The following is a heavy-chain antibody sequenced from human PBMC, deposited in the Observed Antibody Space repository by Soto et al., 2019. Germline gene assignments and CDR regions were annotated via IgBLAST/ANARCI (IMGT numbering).Heavy chain of an antibody. J-gene: IGHJ4*02. V-gene: IGHV4-4*02. CDR3: ARVEFGTFGAY. CDR1: GGSVTSDSW. Sequence: SETLSLTCGVSGGSVTSDSWWSWVRQPPGKGLEWIGEIHHSGDDNYNPSLKSRVTLSLDKSKNQFSLELTSVTAADTAVYFCARVEFGTFGAYWGQGTPVTVSS. CDR2: IHHSGDD. D-gene: IGHD3-10*01.